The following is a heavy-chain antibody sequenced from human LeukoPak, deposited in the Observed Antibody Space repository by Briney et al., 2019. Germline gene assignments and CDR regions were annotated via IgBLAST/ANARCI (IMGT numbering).Heavy chain of an antibody. J-gene: IGHJ4*02. CDR1: GYTFTGYY. V-gene: IGHV1-2*02. Sequence: ASVKVSCKASGYTFTGYYMHWVRQAPAQGLEWMGWINPNSGGTNYAQKFQGRVTMTRDTSISTAYMELSRLRSDDTAVYYCARVGYSSSWPDFDYWGQGTLVTVSS. CDR3: ARVGYSSSWPDFDY. CDR2: INPNSGGT. D-gene: IGHD6-13*01.